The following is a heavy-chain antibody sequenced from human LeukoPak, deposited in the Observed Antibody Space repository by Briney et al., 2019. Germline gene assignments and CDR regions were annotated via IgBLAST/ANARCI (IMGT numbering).Heavy chain of an antibody. CDR3: ARGGYSSTLYGRYQH. CDR1: GFTFSSYS. CDR2: ISSSSSYV. D-gene: IGHD6-13*01. Sequence: GGSLRLSCAASGFTFSSYSMNWVRQAPGKGLEWVASISSSSSYVYYADSMKGRFSISRDNARNSLYLQMNSLRADDTAVYYCARGGYSSTLYGRYQHWGQGALVTVSP. J-gene: IGHJ1*01. V-gene: IGHV3-21*01.